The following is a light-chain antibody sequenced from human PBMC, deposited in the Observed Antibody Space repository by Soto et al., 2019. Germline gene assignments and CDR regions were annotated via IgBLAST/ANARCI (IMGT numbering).Light chain of an antibody. CDR3: MQATQSSWT. CDR2: KVS. V-gene: IGKV2-24*01. J-gene: IGKJ1*01. Sequence: DIVMSQSPLSSPVTLGQAASISCRSSQSLVHNDGNTYLSWFQQRPGQPPRXXXYKVSDRFSGVPDRFSGSGAGTDFTMTISRVQEEDVGVYDCMQATQSSWTFGQGTKVDI. CDR1: QSLVHNDGNTY.